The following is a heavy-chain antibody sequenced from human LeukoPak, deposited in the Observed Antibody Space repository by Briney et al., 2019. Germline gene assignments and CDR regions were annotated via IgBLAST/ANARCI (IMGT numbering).Heavy chain of an antibody. V-gene: IGHV3-23*01. Sequence: GGSLRLSCTASGFRFSNCAMNWVRQAPGKGLEWVSVISGGGSSTNYADSVKGRFTISRENSKNTLYLQMNSLRAEDTAVYYCAHTDSYYFDSGMVSWGQGALVTVSS. J-gene: IGHJ5*02. D-gene: IGHD3-22*01. CDR2: ISGGGSST. CDR1: GFRFSNCA. CDR3: AHTDSYYFDSGMVS.